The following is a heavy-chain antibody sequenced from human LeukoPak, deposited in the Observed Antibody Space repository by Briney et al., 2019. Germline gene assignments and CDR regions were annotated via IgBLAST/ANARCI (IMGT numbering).Heavy chain of an antibody. D-gene: IGHD3-3*01. J-gene: IGHJ4*02. V-gene: IGHV1-8*03. CDR3: AVMSYYDFWGGYYTLDY. CDR1: GYTFTSYD. Sequence: GASVKVSCKASGYTFTSYDINWVRQATGQGLEWMGWMNPNSGNTGYAQKFQGRVTITRNTSISTAYMGLSSLRSEDTAVYYCAVMSYYDFWGGYYTLDYWGQRTLVTVSS. CDR2: MNPNSGNT.